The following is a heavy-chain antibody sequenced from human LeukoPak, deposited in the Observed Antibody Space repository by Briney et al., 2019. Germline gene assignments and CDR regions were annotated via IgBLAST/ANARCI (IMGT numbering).Heavy chain of an antibody. CDR2: IKQDGSEK. D-gene: IGHD3-9*01. V-gene: IGHV3-7*03. CDR3: AKWGDYDVLTGYYVSDF. J-gene: IGHJ4*02. Sequence: GGSLRLSCAASGFTFSSYWMSWVRQAPGKGLEWVANIKQDGSEKYYVDSVKGRFTISRDNAKNSLYLQMNSLRADDTAVYYCAKWGDYDVLTGYYVSDFWGQGTLVTVSS. CDR1: GFTFSSYW.